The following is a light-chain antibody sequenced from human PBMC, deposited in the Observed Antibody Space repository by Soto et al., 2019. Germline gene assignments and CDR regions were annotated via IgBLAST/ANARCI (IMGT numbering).Light chain of an antibody. J-gene: IGLJ3*02. Sequence: QSALTQPASVSGWPGQSITIYCTGTSSDVGGSIYVSWYQLSPGTPPKLLIYDIDRPSGVSNRFSGSKSGNTASLTISGLQAEDEADYYSTSYTSSGTVVFGGGTKLTVL. CDR3: TSYTSSGTVV. CDR1: SSDVGGSIY. CDR2: DI. V-gene: IGLV2-14*01.